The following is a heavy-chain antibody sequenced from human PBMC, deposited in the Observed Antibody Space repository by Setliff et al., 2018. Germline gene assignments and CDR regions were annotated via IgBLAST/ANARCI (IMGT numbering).Heavy chain of an antibody. J-gene: IGHJ4*02. V-gene: IGHV5-51*01. CDR3: ARESYDSSGYIYYFDY. CDR1: GYSFTSYW. D-gene: IGHD3-22*01. Sequence: GESLTLSCKGSGYSFTSYWIGWVRQMPGKGLEWMGIIYPGDSDTRYSPSFQGQVTISADKSISTAYLQWSGLKASDTAMYYCARESYDSSGYIYYFDYWGQGTLVTVSS. CDR2: IYPGDSDT.